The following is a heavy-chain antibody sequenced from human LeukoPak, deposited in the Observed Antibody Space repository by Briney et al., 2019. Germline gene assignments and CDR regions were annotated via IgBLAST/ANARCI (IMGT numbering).Heavy chain of an antibody. Sequence: SETLFLTCTVSGGSISSYYWSWIRQPPGKGLEWIGYIYYSGSTNYNPSLKSRVTISVDTSKNQFSLKLSSVTAADTAVYYCAGGIAAASDMDVWGQGTTVTVSS. CDR2: IYYSGST. CDR3: AGGIAAASDMDV. D-gene: IGHD6-13*01. V-gene: IGHV4-59*08. CDR1: GGSISSYY. J-gene: IGHJ6*02.